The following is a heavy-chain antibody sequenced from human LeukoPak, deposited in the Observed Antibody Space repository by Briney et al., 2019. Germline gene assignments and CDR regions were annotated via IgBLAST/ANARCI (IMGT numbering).Heavy chain of an antibody. J-gene: IGHJ4*02. CDR3: ARDRSCSGGD. D-gene: IGHD3-10*02. Sequence: SETLSLTCAVSGYSISSGYYWGWIRPPPGEGLEWIGSIYHSGSTYYNPSLKSRVTISVDTSKNQFSLKLSSVTAADTAVYYCARDRSCSGGDWGQGTLVTVSS. CDR2: IYHSGST. V-gene: IGHV4-38-2*02. CDR1: GYSISSGYY.